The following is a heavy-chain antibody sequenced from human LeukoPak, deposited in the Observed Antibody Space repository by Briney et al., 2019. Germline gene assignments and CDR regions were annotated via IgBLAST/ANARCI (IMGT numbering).Heavy chain of an antibody. V-gene: IGHV3-48*03. CDR3: ARVRTTRYYYYGMDV. CDR2: ISSSGSTI. CDR1: GFTFSSYE. Sequence: GGSLRLPCAASGFTFSSYEMNWVRQAPGKGLEWVSYISSSGSTIYYADSVKGRFTISRDNAKNSLYLQMNSLRAEDTAVYYCARVRTTRYYYYGMDVWGQGTTVTVSS. D-gene: IGHD4-11*01. J-gene: IGHJ6*02.